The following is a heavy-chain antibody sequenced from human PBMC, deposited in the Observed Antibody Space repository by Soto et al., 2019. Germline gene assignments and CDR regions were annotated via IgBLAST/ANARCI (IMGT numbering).Heavy chain of an antibody. V-gene: IGHV3-11*06. Sequence: QVQLVESGGGLVKPGGSLRLSCAASGFTFSDYYMTWIRQAPGKGLEWVSYISSGSSNTNYADSVKGRFTISRDNAKNSLYLQMNSLRAEDTAAYYCARVDYSNSWFDPWGQGALVTVSS. D-gene: IGHD4-4*01. CDR3: ARVDYSNSWFDP. J-gene: IGHJ5*02. CDR2: ISSGSSNT. CDR1: GFTFSDYY.